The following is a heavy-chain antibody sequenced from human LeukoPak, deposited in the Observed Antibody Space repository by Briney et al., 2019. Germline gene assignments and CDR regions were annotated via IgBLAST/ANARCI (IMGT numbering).Heavy chain of an antibody. J-gene: IGHJ4*02. CDR2: ITNSGGST. V-gene: IGHV3-23*01. Sequence: PGGSLRLSCAASGFTLSSYVMSWVRQAPGKGLAWVSGITNSGGSTNYADSVKGRFTISRDNSKNTLYLQMNSLRAEDTAVYYCARGGSFDYWGQGTLVTVSS. CDR1: GFTLSSYV. D-gene: IGHD3-10*01. CDR3: ARGGSFDY.